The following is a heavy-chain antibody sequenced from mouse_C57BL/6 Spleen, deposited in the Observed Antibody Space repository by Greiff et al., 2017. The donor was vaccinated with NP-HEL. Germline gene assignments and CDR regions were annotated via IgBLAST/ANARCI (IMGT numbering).Heavy chain of an antibody. D-gene: IGHD2-4*01. V-gene: IGHV1-69*01. J-gene: IGHJ2*01. CDR3: ARRRYDYDVDY. Sequence: QVQLQQPGAELVMPGASVKLSCKASGYTFTSYWMHWVKQRPGQGLEWIGEIDPSDSYTNYNQKFKGKSTLTVDKSSSTASMQLSSLTSEDSAVYYCARRRYDYDVDYWGQGTTLTVSS. CDR2: IDPSDSYT. CDR1: GYTFTSYW.